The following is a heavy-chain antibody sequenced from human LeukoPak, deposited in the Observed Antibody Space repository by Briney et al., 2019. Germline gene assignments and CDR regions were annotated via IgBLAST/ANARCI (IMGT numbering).Heavy chain of an antibody. CDR1: GFTFSSYG. J-gene: IGHJ4*02. CDR2: IGSSGDIT. V-gene: IGHV3-23*01. D-gene: IGHD4-17*01. Sequence: GGSLRLSCAASGFTFSSYGMHWVRQAPGMGLEWVSSIGSSGDITYYADSVKGRFTISRDNSKNTLYLQMNSLRAEDTAVYYCAKDVDNGDYVVYWGQGTLVTVSS. CDR3: AKDVDNGDYVVY.